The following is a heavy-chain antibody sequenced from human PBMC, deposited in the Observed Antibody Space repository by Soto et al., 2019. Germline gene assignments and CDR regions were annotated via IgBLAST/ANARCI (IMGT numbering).Heavy chain of an antibody. J-gene: IGHJ5*02. D-gene: IGHD6-6*01. CDR2: IYWDDDK. Sequence: QITLKESGPTLVKPTQTLTLTCTFSGFSLSTSGVGVDWIRQPPGKALEWLALIYWDDDKRYSPSLKSRLTITKDTSKNQVVLTMTNMDPVDTATYYCAHRRGAARRPFWFDPWGQWTLVTVSS. CDR3: AHRRGAARRPFWFDP. V-gene: IGHV2-5*02. CDR1: GFSLSTSGVG.